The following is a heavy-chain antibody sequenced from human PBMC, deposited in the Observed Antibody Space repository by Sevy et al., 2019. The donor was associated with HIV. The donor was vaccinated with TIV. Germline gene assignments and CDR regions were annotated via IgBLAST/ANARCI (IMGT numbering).Heavy chain of an antibody. CDR1: GFIFGDYA. CDR2: LKHRAYGGTV. J-gene: IGHJ4*02. Sequence: GGSLRLSCTASGFIFGDYAMSWVRQAPGKGLEWVAFLKHRAYGGTVDYAATVKSRFTILRDDSKSVAHLQMNDLKTEDTAIYYCTRWKGAKSIFDYWGQGALVTVSS. V-gene: IGHV3-49*04. CDR3: TRWKGAKSIFDY. D-gene: IGHD1-1*01.